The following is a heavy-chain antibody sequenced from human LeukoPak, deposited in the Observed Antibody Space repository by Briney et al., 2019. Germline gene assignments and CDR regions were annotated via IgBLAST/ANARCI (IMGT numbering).Heavy chain of an antibody. D-gene: IGHD6-19*01. CDR1: GGTFSSYA. Sequence: SVTVSYKASGGTFSSYAISWVRQAPGQGLEWMGRIIPIFGIANYAQKFQGRVTITADKSTSTAYMELSSLRSEDTAVYYCARLDSSGWYYFDYWGQGTLVTVSS. CDR2: IIPIFGIA. J-gene: IGHJ4*02. CDR3: ARLDSSGWYYFDY. V-gene: IGHV1-69*04.